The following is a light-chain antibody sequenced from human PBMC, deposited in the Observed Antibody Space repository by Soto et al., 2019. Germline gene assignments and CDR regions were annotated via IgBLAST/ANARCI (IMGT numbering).Light chain of an antibody. CDR3: QSYDSSLDVV. Sequence: QSVLTQPPSVSGGPGQRVTISCTGSSSNIGAGYDVHWYQQLPGTAPKLLIYGNSNRPSGVPDRFSGSKSRTSASLAITGLQAEDEADYYCQSYDSSLDVVFGGGTKVTVL. CDR2: GNS. J-gene: IGLJ2*01. CDR1: SSNIGAGYD. V-gene: IGLV1-40*01.